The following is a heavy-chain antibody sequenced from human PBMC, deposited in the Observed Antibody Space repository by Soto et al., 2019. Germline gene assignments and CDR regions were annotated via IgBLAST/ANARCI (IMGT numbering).Heavy chain of an antibody. J-gene: IGHJ6*02. CDR2: IYHGGTT. Sequence: PSETLSLTCTVSGYSVSSGSCWAWIRQPPGKGPEWIASIYHGGTTFYNPSLKSRITISVDTSNNQFSLRLRSVTAADTAVYFCARISTVDPYGYVNGGLDVWCHGTTVTVAS. D-gene: IGHD3-16*01. CDR3: ARISTVDPYGYVNGGLDV. V-gene: IGHV4-38-2*02. CDR1: GYSVSSGSC.